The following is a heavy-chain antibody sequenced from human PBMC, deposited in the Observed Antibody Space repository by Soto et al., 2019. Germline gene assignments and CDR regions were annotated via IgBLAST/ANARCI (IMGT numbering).Heavy chain of an antibody. D-gene: IGHD3-22*01. Sequence: VGSLILSWTASGFSFSTYGMHWVRQAPGKWLVWVSRINGSETTTDYADSVKGRFTISRDNAKNMLYLHMNSLRVDDTAVYYCARGAQRGYYYVNLDHWGQGALVPVSS. CDR1: GFSFSTYG. CDR2: INGSETTT. V-gene: IGHV3-74*01. CDR3: ARGAQRGYYYVNLDH. J-gene: IGHJ4*02.